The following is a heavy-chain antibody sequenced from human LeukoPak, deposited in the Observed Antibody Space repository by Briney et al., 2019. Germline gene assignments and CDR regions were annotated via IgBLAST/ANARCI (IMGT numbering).Heavy chain of an antibody. V-gene: IGHV3-30-3*01. J-gene: IGHJ4*02. CDR1: GFTFSSYA. Sequence: GRSLGLSCAASGFTFSSYAMHWVRQAPGKGLEWVAVISYDGSNKYYADSVKGRFTISRDNSKNTLYLQMNSLRAEDTAVYYCASAERYYDSSGYPDYWGQGTLVTVSS. CDR3: ASAERYYDSSGYPDY. CDR2: ISYDGSNK. D-gene: IGHD3-22*01.